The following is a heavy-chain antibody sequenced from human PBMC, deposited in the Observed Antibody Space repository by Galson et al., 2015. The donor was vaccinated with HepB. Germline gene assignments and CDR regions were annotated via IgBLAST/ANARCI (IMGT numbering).Heavy chain of an antibody. V-gene: IGHV3-23*01. CDR3: ARVVRGIWLGDFDP. CDR2: ISGGLT. CDR1: GFTFNIYG. D-gene: IGHD3-10*01. Sequence: SLRLSCAASGFTFNIYGMSRVRQAPGKGLEWVSAISGGLTYYADSVKGRFTVSRDNSMNTLYLQMNRLRVDDTAIYYCARVVRGIWLGDFDPWGQGTLVTVSS. J-gene: IGHJ5*02.